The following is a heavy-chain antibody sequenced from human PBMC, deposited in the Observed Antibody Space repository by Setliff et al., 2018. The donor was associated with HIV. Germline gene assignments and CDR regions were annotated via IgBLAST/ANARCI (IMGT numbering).Heavy chain of an antibody. J-gene: IGHJ4*02. CDR1: DGSISSSTYY. D-gene: IGHD6-13*01. V-gene: IGHV4-39*01. Sequence: SETLSLTCTVSDGSISSSTYYWGWIRQPPGKGLEWIGGIYYSGSTYYNPSLKSRVTISVDTSKNQFSLKLSSVTAADTAVYYCARHIFGRSKIAAAAIQIFDYWGQGTLVTVSS. CDR2: IYYSGST. CDR3: ARHIFGRSKIAAAAIQIFDY.